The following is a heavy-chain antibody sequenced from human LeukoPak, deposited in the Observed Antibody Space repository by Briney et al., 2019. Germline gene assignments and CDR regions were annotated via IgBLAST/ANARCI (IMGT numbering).Heavy chain of an antibody. V-gene: IGHV4-39*01. Sequence: SETLSLTCTVSGGSFSSSGYYWVWIRQPPGKGLEWIGSGYYSGSTYYNPSLMSRVTISVDTSKHHFSLKLNSVTAADTAVYYCTRHGGGYYYFDYWGRGTLVTVSS. D-gene: IGHD2-21*01. CDR2: GYYSGST. J-gene: IGHJ4*02. CDR1: GGSFSSSGYY. CDR3: TRHGGGYYYFDY.